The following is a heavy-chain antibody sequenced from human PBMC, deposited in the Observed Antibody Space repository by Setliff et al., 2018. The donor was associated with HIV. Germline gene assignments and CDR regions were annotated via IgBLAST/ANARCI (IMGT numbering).Heavy chain of an antibody. CDR3: ARVPYRSAWFSGGHDAFDV. D-gene: IGHD6-19*01. Sequence: ASVKVSCKASGYTFSSYGISWVRQAPGQGREWMGWISGYNGNTKNVQKLQGRVTMTTDTSTRTVYMELRSLRHDDTAEYFCARVPYRSAWFSGGHDAFDVWGQGTMVTVSS. CDR2: ISGYNGNT. V-gene: IGHV1-18*01. CDR1: GYTFSSYG. J-gene: IGHJ3*01.